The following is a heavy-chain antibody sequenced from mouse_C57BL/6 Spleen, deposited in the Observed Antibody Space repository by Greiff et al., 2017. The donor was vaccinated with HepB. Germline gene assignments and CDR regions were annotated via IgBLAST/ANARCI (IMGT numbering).Heavy chain of an antibody. V-gene: IGHV1-55*01. CDR3: ARGELAYFDY. CDR1: GYTFTSYW. D-gene: IGHD4-1*01. CDR2: IYPGSGST. Sequence: QVQLQQSGAELVKPGASVKMSCKASGYTFTSYWITWVKQKPGQGLEWIGDIYPGSGSTNYNEKFKSKATLTVDTSSSTAYMQLSSLTSEDSAVYYCARGELAYFDYWGQGTTLTVSS. J-gene: IGHJ2*01.